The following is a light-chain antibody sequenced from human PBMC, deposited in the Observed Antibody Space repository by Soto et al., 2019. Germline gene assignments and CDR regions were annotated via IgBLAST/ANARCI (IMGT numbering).Light chain of an antibody. V-gene: IGKV3-20*01. CDR2: RTF. CDR3: QQYDTSPPT. CDR1: QPITSRY. J-gene: IGKJ5*01. Sequence: VLTQSPGTLFLSQGEKATLSCRASQPITSRYLAWYQHQPGQAPRLLIYRTFARAPGIPDRFSGGGSGTDFTLTISRLEREDFAVYYCQQYDTSPPTFGQGTRLEIK.